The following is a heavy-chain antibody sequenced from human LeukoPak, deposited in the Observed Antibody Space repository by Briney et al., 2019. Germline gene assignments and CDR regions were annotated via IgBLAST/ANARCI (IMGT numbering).Heavy chain of an antibody. D-gene: IGHD3-22*01. Sequence: SETLSLTCTVSGGSISSGDYYWSWIRQPPGKGLEWIGYIYYSGSTYYNPSLKSRVTISVDTSKNQFSLKLSSVTAADTAVYYCARGQWGNYYDGSGYYFWFDPWGQGTLVTVSS. CDR1: GGSISSGDYY. CDR3: ARGQWGNYYDGSGYYFWFDP. J-gene: IGHJ5*02. CDR2: IYYSGST. V-gene: IGHV4-30-4*01.